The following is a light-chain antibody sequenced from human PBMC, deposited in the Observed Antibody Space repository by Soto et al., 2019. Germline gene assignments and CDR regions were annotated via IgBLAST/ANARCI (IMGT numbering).Light chain of an antibody. CDR1: SSDVGGYNY. V-gene: IGLV2-14*03. CDR2: DVT. CDR3: SSYTGSDAGSGTYV. Sequence: QSALTQPASVSGSPGQSIAISCTGTSSDVGGYNYVSWYQQHPGKAPKLMIHDVTNRPSGVSNRFSGSKSGNTASLTISGLQTEDEADYYCSSYTGSDAGSGTYVFGTGTKVTVL. J-gene: IGLJ1*01.